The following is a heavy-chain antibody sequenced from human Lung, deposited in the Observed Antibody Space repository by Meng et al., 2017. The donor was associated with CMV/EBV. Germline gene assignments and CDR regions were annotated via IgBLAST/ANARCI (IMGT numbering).Heavy chain of an antibody. CDR3: ARGGSKSRYYYHGMDV. J-gene: IGHJ6*02. D-gene: IGHD2-15*01. CDR2: ISYDGSNI. V-gene: IGHV3-30*12. CDR1: RFSLADDV. Sequence: SRFSLADDVMHWVRQAPGKGLECVTVISYDGSNIYYADSVNGRFTISRDISRNTLYLQMNRLRVEDTAVYYCARGGSKSRYYYHGMDVWGQGXTVTVSS.